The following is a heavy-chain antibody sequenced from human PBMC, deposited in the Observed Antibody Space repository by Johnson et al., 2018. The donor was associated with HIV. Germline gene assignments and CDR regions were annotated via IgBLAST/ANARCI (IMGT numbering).Heavy chain of an antibody. CDR2: ISNSGSI. D-gene: IGHD5-24*01. CDR1: GFTFRDYY. Sequence: QVQLMESGGGLVQPGGSLRLSCVVSGFTFRDYYMSWIRQAPGKGLEWVSYISNSGSIGYADSVKGRFTISRDNAKNSLYLQMNSLRAEDTALYYCAKTERRWLQFDAFDIWGQGTMVTVSS. J-gene: IGHJ3*02. CDR3: AKTERRWLQFDAFDI. V-gene: IGHV3-11*01.